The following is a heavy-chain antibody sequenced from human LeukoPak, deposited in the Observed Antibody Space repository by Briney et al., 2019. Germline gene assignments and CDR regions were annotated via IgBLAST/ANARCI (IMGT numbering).Heavy chain of an antibody. D-gene: IGHD3-22*01. CDR1: GFTFSSYA. J-gene: IGHJ4*02. Sequence: GGSLRLSCAASGFTFSSYAMSWVRQAPGKGLEWVSAISGSGGSTYYADSVKGRFTISRDNSKNTLYLQMNSLRAEDTAVYYCARTWGPFDSSGYYYLDYWGQGTLVTVSS. CDR3: ARTWGPFDSSGYYYLDY. V-gene: IGHV3-23*01. CDR2: ISGSGGST.